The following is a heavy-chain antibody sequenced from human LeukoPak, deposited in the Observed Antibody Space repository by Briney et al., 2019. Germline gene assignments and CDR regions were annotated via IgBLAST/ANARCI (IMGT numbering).Heavy chain of an antibody. CDR2: ISAYNGNT. J-gene: IGHJ4*02. CDR3: ARILRYFDWLSAVDY. D-gene: IGHD3-9*01. Sequence: ASVKVSCKASRHTFTSYGISWVRQAPGQGLEWMGWISAYNGNTNYAQKLQGRVTMTTDTSTSTAYMELRSLRSDDTAVYYCARILRYFDWLSAVDYWGQGTLVTVSS. V-gene: IGHV1-18*01. CDR1: RHTFTSYG.